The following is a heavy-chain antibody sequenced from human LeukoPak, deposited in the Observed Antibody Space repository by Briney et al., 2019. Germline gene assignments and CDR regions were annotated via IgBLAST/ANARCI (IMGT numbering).Heavy chain of an antibody. Sequence: GGSLRLSCAASGFTFSTYAMHWVRQAPGKGLEWVAVISYDGSNKYYADSVKGRFTISRDNSKNTLYLQMNSLGAEDTAVYYCARQNVDTAMVPRTFDIWGQGTMVTVSS. D-gene: IGHD5-18*01. CDR1: GFTFSTYA. CDR3: ARQNVDTAMVPRTFDI. CDR2: ISYDGSNK. V-gene: IGHV3-30-3*01. J-gene: IGHJ3*02.